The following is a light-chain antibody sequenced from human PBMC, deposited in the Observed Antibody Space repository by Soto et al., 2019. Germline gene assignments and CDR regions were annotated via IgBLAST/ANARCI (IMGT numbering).Light chain of an antibody. CDR3: NSCTSSNTYV. J-gene: IGLJ1*01. Sequence: QSALTQPASVSGSPGQAITISCSGSSSDVGAHNFVSWYQHHPGKAPKLMIYEVSNRPSGVSNRFSGSKSGNTASLTISGLQAEDEADYYCNSCTSSNTYVFGSGTKVTVL. CDR2: EVS. V-gene: IGLV2-14*01. CDR1: SSDVGAHNF.